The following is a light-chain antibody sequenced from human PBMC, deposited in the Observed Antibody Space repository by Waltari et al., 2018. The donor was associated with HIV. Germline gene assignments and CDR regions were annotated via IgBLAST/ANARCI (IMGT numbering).Light chain of an antibody. V-gene: IGKV3-20*01. CDR2: ASS. J-gene: IGKJ1*01. CDR3: HVYGGSPRWT. CDR1: QTIDQKS. Sequence: VLTQSPGTLSVSPGGNATLSCRARQTIDQKSMSWYQQRPGQAPRLILFASSTRATDIPDRFRGSESGTEFTLTIRRLEPEDFAVYYCHVYGGSPRWTFGPGTRLE.